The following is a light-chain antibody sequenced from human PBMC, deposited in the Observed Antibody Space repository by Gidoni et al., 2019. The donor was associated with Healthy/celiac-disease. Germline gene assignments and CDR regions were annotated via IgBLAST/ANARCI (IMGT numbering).Light chain of an antibody. CDR1: QSISIY. CDR2: AAS. CDR3: QQSYSTPPWT. V-gene: IGKV1-39*01. J-gene: IGKJ1*01. Sequence: DIQMTQSPSSLSASVGDRVTITCRASQSISIYLNWYQQKPGKAPKLLIYAASSLQSGVPSRFSGSVSGTDFPLTISSLQPEDFATYYCQQSYSTPPWTFGQGTKVEIK.